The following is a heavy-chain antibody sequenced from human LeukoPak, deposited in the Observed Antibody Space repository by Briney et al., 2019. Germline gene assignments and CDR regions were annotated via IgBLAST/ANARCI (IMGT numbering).Heavy chain of an antibody. CDR3: TSRGNYDSSYYMDV. CDR2: VRSKANSYAT. J-gene: IGHJ6*03. Sequence: GGSLRLSCAASGFTFSGSLIHSVRQASGKGLEWVGHVRSKANSYATSYAASVKGRFTISRDDSKNTAYLQMNSLKTEDTAIYYCTSRGNYDSSYYMDVWGKGTTVTVSS. CDR1: GFTFSGSL. V-gene: IGHV3-73*01. D-gene: IGHD3-22*01.